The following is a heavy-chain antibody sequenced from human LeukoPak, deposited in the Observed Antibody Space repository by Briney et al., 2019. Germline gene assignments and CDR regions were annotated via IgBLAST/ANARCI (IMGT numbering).Heavy chain of an antibody. D-gene: IGHD4-17*01. CDR2: LNWNAAST. J-gene: IGHJ4*02. CDR3: ARVGIYGDYGRYFDY. CDR1: GFTFDDFG. Sequence: GGSLRLSCAASGFTFDDFGMSWVRHAPGKGLEWVSGLNWNAASTGYADSVKGRFTISRDNAKNSPYLQMNSLRAEDTALYYCARVGIYGDYGRYFDYWGQGTLVTVSS. V-gene: IGHV3-20*04.